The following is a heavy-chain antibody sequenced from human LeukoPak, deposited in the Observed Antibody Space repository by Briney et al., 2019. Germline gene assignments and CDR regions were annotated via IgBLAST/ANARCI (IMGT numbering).Heavy chain of an antibody. CDR3: ARRPAYYESTPLDY. CDR2: ISHSGTT. V-gene: IGHV4-34*01. D-gene: IGHD3-22*01. CDR1: GGSFSDYQ. Sequence: PSETLSLTCAVSGGSFSDYQWNWIRQSPGKGLEWLGEISHSGTTTYSPSLKSRVTISVDTSKNQFSLRLRSVTAADTAVYYCARRPAYYESTPLDYWGQGTLVTVSS. J-gene: IGHJ4*02.